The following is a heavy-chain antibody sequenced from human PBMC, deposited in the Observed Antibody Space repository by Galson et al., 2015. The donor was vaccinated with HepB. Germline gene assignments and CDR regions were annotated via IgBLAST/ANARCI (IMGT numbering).Heavy chain of an antibody. V-gene: IGHV3-33*01. Sequence: SLRLSCAASGFTFSSYGMHWVRQAPGKGLEWVSVIRYDGSNKYYADSVKGRFTISRDNSKNTLYLQMNSLRAEDTAVYYCAGGRGMTTVPDYYYGMDVWGQGTTVTVSS. D-gene: IGHD4-11*01. CDR2: IRYDGSNK. CDR1: GFTFSSYG. J-gene: IGHJ6*02. CDR3: AGGRGMTTVPDYYYGMDV.